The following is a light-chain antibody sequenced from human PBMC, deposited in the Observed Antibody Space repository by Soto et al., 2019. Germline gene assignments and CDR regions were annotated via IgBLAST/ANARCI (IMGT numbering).Light chain of an antibody. V-gene: IGKV3-20*01. CDR1: QNISSRY. J-gene: IGKJ5*01. CDR3: QQYNNWPFS. Sequence: EIVLTQSPGTLSFSPVERATLSCSASQNISSRYLAWYQQKPGQAPRLLIYGASSRATGIPDRFSGTGSETDFTLTISGLQSEDSAVYFCQQYNNWPFSFGQGTRLEIK. CDR2: GAS.